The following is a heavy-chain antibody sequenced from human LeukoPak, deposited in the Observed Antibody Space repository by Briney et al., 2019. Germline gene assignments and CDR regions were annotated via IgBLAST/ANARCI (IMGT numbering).Heavy chain of an antibody. D-gene: IGHD2-2*01. CDR3: ARAVVVPAANDWFDP. J-gene: IGHJ5*02. V-gene: IGHV1-69*04. CDR1: GGTFSSYA. Sequence: ASVKVSCKASGGTFSSYAISWVRQAPGQGLEWMGRIIPIFGIANYAQKFQGRVTITADKSTSTAYMELSSLTSEDTAVYYCARAVVVPAANDWFDPWGQGTLVTVSS. CDR2: IIPIFGIA.